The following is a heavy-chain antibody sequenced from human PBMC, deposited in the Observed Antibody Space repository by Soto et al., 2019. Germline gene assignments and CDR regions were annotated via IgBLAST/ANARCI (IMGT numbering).Heavy chain of an antibody. CDR1: GGSISQYY. CDR2: IYSGGST. V-gene: IGHV4-4*07. Sequence: QVQLQESGPGLVKPSETLSFSCGVSGGSISQYYWSWIRQPAGKGLEWIGRIYSGGSTNYNPSLESRVTMSVDTSKNKFTLKLSSGTAADTAVYYCARGPGGFGDFSLDYWGQGTLVTVSS. D-gene: IGHD3-10*01. CDR3: ARGPGGFGDFSLDY. J-gene: IGHJ4*02.